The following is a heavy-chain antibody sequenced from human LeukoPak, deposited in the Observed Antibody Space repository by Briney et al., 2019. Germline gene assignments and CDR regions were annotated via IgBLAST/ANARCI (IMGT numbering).Heavy chain of an antibody. CDR2: NSGDSDT. J-gene: IGHJ4*02. V-gene: IGHV5-51*01. Sequence: GESLKISCKGSGYSFTTYWIGWVRQMPGKGLEWMGMNSGDSDTTYSPSFQGQVTISADKSVSTAYLQWSSLKASDTAMYYCARQGCSGTTCYLDYWGQGTLVTVSS. CDR3: ARQGCSGTTCYLDY. D-gene: IGHD2/OR15-2a*01. CDR1: GYSFTTYW.